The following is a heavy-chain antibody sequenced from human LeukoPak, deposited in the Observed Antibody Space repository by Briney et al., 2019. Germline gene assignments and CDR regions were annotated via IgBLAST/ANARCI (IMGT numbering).Heavy chain of an antibody. J-gene: IGHJ4*02. CDR2: ISYDGSNK. Sequence: PGGSLRLSCAASGFTFSSYAMHWVRQAPGKGLEWVAVISYDGSNKYYADSVKGRFTISRDNSKNTLYLQMNSLRAEDTAVYYCARVGAVARRGQGTLVTVSS. CDR1: GFTFSSYA. CDR3: ARVGAVAR. V-gene: IGHV3-30-3*01. D-gene: IGHD6-19*01.